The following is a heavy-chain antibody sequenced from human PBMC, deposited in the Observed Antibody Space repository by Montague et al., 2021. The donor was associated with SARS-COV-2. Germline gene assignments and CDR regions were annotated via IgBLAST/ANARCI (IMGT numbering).Heavy chain of an antibody. CDR3: ARDQGYNGNYYNYYGMDD. Sequence: SETLSLTCTASGGSISSSSYYWGWIRQPPGKGLEWIGSIYYSGSTYYNPSLKSRVTISVDTSKNQFCLKLSSVTAADTAVYYCARDQGYNGNYYNYYGMDDWGQGTTVTVSS. J-gene: IGHJ6*02. CDR2: IYYSGST. V-gene: IGHV4-39*07. CDR1: GGSISSSSYY. D-gene: IGHD1-14*01.